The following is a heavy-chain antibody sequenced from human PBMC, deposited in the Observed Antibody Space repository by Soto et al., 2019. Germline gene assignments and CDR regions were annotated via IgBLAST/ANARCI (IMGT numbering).Heavy chain of an antibody. CDR3: AIGESSTWYANWFDP. Sequence: QVQLVQSGAEVKKPGSSVKVSCKASGGTFSSYAINWVRQAPGQGLEWMGGIIPIFGSANYAQKFQGRVTITADKSTSTAYMELSSLRSEDTAVYYCAIGESSTWYANWFDPWGRGTLVTVSS. V-gene: IGHV1-69*06. CDR1: GGTFSSYA. CDR2: IIPIFGSA. J-gene: IGHJ5*02. D-gene: IGHD6-13*01.